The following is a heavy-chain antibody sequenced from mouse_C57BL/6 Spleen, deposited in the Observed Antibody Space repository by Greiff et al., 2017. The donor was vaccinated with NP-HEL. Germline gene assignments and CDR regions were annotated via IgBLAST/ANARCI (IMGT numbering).Heavy chain of an antibody. CDR1: GFSLSTFGMG. J-gene: IGHJ4*01. CDR2: IWWDDDK. D-gene: IGHD1-1*02. CDR3: ARMSPGSYHYDAMDY. Sequence: QVTLKVCGPGILQPSQTLSLTCSFSGFSLSTFGMGVGWIRQPSGKGLEWLAHIWWDDDKYYNPALKSRLTISKDTSKNQVFLKIANVDTADTATYYCARMSPGSYHYDAMDYWGQGTSVTVSS. V-gene: IGHV8-8*01.